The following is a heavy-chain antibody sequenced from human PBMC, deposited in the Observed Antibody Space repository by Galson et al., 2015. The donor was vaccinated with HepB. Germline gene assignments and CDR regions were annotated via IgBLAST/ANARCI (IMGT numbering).Heavy chain of an antibody. V-gene: IGHV3-33*01. CDR3: ARERAAYCSSTSCYTIPNYWYFDL. CDR1: GFTFSSYG. D-gene: IGHD2-2*02. J-gene: IGHJ2*01. CDR2: IWYDGSNK. Sequence: SLRLSCAASGFTFSSYGMHWVRQAPGKGLEWVAVIWYDGSNKYYADSVKGRFTISRDNSKNTLYPQMNSLRAEDTAVYYCARERAAYCSSTSCYTIPNYWYFDLWGRGTLVTVSS.